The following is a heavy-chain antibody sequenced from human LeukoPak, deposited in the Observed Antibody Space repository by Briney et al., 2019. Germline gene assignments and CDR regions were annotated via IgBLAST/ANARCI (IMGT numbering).Heavy chain of an antibody. CDR2: IYSGGST. D-gene: IGHD5-18*01. Sequence: GGSLRLSCAASGFTVSSNYMSWVRQAPGKGLEWVSVIYSGGSTYYADSVRGRFTISRDNSKNTLYLQMNSLRAEDTAVYYCARDRADSYGPRCWFDPWGQGTLVTVSS. J-gene: IGHJ5*02. CDR3: ARDRADSYGPRCWFDP. V-gene: IGHV3-66*01. CDR1: GFTVSSNY.